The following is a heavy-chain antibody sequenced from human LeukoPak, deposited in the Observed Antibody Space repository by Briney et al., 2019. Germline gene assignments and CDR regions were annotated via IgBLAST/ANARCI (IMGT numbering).Heavy chain of an antibody. V-gene: IGHV3-7*01. CDR1: GLTFSSYW. J-gene: IGHJ4*02. CDR3: AREKATVTTSGMDY. Sequence: GGSLRLSCAASGLTFSSYWMSWVRQAPGKGLEWVANIKQDGSEKYYVDSVKGRFTISRDNAKNSLYLQMNSLRAEDTAVYYCAREKATVTTSGMDYWGQGTLVTVSS. D-gene: IGHD4-17*01. CDR2: IKQDGSEK.